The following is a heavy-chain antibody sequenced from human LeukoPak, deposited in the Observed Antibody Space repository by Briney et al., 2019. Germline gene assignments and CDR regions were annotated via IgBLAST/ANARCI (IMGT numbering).Heavy chain of an antibody. D-gene: IGHD5-18*01. CDR3: AGQDTATYTFDY. V-gene: IGHV4-59*08. CDR2: IYYSGST. CDR1: GCCLHNYF. Sequence: SLTLSLPCTVSGCCLHNYFLSWIRQPPRKGLEWIGYIYYSGSTNYNPSLKSRVTISVDTSKNQFSLKLSSVTAADTAVYYCAGQDTATYTFDYWGQGTLVTVSS. J-gene: IGHJ4*02.